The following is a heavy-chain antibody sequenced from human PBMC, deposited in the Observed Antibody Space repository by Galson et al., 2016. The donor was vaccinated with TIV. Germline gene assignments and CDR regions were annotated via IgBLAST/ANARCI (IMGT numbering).Heavy chain of an antibody. CDR3: AKARGYSYGSPQDYYYGMDV. V-gene: IGHV3-11*05. CDR2: ISGSGNYR. Sequence: SLRLSCAASGFAFNNYYLTWIRQTPGKGLEWVSHISGSGNYRDYADSVKGRFTTSRDNAKNTLYLQMSSVRDEDTALYYCAKARGYSYGSPQDYYYGMDVWGQGTSVSVSS. D-gene: IGHD5-12*01. CDR1: GFAFNNYY. J-gene: IGHJ6*02.